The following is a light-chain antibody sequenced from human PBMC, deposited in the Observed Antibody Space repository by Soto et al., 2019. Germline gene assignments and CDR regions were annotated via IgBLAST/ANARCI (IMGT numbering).Light chain of an antibody. CDR3: QQYNNWPPWT. J-gene: IGKJ1*01. Sequence: IVFTQSPATLSLSPGERDTLSCLASQSVGSNLAWYQPKPGQAPRLLIYGASTRATGIPARFSGSGSGTAFTLTISSLQSEDFAVYYCQQYNNWPPWTFGQGTQVDIK. CDR2: GAS. V-gene: IGKV3-15*01. CDR1: QSVGSN.